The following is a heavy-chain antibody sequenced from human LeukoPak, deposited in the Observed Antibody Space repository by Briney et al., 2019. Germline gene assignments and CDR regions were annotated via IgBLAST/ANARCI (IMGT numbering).Heavy chain of an antibody. CDR3: ARARSCGDSTRGWFDP. Sequence: GGSLRLSSAASGFTFSSYSMNWVRQAPGKGLEWVSSISSSSSYIYYADSVKGRFTISRDNAKDSLCLQMNSLRAEDTAVYYCARARSCGDSTRGWFDPWGQGTLVTVSS. J-gene: IGHJ5*02. D-gene: IGHD4-17*01. CDR2: ISSSSSYI. CDR1: GFTFSSYS. V-gene: IGHV3-21*01.